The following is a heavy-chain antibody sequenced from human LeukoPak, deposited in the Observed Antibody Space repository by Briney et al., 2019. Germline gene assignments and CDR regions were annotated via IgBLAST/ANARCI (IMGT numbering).Heavy chain of an antibody. CDR1: GYTFTSYG. J-gene: IGHJ4*02. CDR3: ARWYCSGSCLHLNY. Sequence: ASVKVSCKASGYTFTSYGISWVRQAPGQGLEWMGWISAYNGNTNYAQKLQGRVTMTTDTSTSTAYMELRSLRSDDTAVYYCARWYCSGSCLHLNYWGQGTLVTVSS. CDR2: ISAYNGNT. D-gene: IGHD2-15*01. V-gene: IGHV1-18*01.